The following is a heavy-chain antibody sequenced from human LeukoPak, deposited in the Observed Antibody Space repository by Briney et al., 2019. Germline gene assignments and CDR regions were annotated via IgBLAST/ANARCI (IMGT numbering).Heavy chain of an antibody. J-gene: IGHJ5*01. D-gene: IGHD3-10*01. Sequence: GGSLTLSCASSGFTFSSYGIHWVRQAPGKGLEWISGISYDGRVKYYADSVKGRFTVSRDNSKNTLYLQMNSLRPDDTAVYYCAKESGITMVRGVTNNWFDSWGQGTLVTVSS. CDR2: ISYDGRVK. CDR1: GFTFSSYG. V-gene: IGHV3-30*18. CDR3: AKESGITMVRGVTNNWFDS.